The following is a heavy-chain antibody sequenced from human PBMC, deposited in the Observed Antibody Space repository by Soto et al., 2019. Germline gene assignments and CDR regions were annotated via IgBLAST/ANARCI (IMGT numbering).Heavy chain of an antibody. Sequence: SETLSLTCAVYGGSLSGYYWSWIRQPPGKGLEWIGEIGHSGSTIYNPSLESRVTISEDSSNDQFSLKLNSVAAADTAGYYCARHGGYYFDYWGQGDPVTVS. CDR3: ARHGGYYFDY. CDR1: GGSLSGYY. D-gene: IGHD3-16*01. J-gene: IGHJ4*02. CDR2: IGHSGST. V-gene: IGHV4-34*01.